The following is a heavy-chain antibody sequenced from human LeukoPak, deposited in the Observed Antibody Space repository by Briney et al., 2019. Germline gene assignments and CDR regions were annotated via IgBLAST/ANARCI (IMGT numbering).Heavy chain of an antibody. CDR1: GYNFTTYW. CDR3: ARLPSVVRGYYFDY. J-gene: IGHJ4*02. CDR2: IYPGDSDT. Sequence: GESLKISCKTSGYNFTTYWNAWMRPMPGKGLEWMRIIYPGDSDTRYRPSFQGQVTISADKSISTAYLQWRSQKASDTAMYYCARLPSVVRGYYFDYWGQGTLVTVSS. D-gene: IGHD3-10*01. V-gene: IGHV5-51*01.